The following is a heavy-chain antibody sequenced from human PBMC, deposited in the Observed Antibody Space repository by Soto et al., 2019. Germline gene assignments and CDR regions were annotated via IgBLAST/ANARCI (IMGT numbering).Heavy chain of an antibody. J-gene: IGHJ4*02. D-gene: IGHD3-22*01. CDR1: GYAFSSYA. Sequence: GXSVKVSCTASGYAFSSYAISWVRQAPGQGLEWMVGIIPIFGTANYAQKFQGRVTITADESTSTAYMELRSLRSEDTAVYYCAYSSGHYCDDWGQGTLVTVSS. CDR3: AYSSGHYCDD. V-gene: IGHV1-69*13. CDR2: IIPIFGTA.